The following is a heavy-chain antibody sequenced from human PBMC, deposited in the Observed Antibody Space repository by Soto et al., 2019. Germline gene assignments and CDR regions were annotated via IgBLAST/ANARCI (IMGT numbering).Heavy chain of an antibody. Sequence: CQGSGYSFITYWIGWVRQMPGKGLEWMGIIYAGDSDTRYMPSFQGQVTISVDKSISTAYLQWSSLEASDTAMYYCARRKDDWDAFDIWGQGTMVTVSS. CDR3: ARRKDDWDAFDI. CDR2: IYAGDSDT. J-gene: IGHJ3*02. D-gene: IGHD3-9*01. V-gene: IGHV5-51*01. CDR1: GYSFITYW.